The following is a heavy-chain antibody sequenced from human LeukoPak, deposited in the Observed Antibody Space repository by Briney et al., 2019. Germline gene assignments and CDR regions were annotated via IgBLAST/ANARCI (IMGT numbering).Heavy chain of an antibody. CDR3: ARLNPYYDILTGYSISPYYYYGMDV. J-gene: IGHJ6*02. V-gene: IGHV4-59*08. CDR1: GGSISSYY. D-gene: IGHD3-9*01. Sequence: NPSETLSLTCTVSGGSISSYYWSWIRQPPGKGLEWIGYIYYSGSTNYNPSLKSRVTISVDTSKNQFSLKLSSVTAADTAVYYCARLNPYYDILTGYSISPYYYYGMDVWGQGTTVTVSS. CDR2: IYYSGST.